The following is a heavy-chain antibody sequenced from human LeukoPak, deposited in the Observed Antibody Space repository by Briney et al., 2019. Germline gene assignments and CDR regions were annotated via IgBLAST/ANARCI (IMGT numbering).Heavy chain of an antibody. D-gene: IGHD2-2*01. CDR1: GYTFTGYY. V-gene: IGHV1-2*02. CDR3: ARGSSIHVLLYHYYYMDV. J-gene: IGHJ6*03. Sequence: ASVKVSCKASGYTFTGYYMHWVRQAPGQGLEWMGWINPSSGRTNYAQNFQDRVAMTRDTSISTAYMELSSLRSDDTAVYYCARGSSIHVLLYHYYYMDVWGKGTTVTISS. CDR2: INPSSGRT.